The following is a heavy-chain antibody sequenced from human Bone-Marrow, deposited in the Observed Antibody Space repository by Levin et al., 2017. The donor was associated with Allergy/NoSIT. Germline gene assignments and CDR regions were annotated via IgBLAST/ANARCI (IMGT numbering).Heavy chain of an antibody. V-gene: IGHV3-48*02. CDR3: VGDPAAVSGGLGY. CDR1: GFDFRTYS. D-gene: IGHD6-19*01. Sequence: PGGSLRLSCVASGFDFRTYSMNWVRQAPGRGLEWVSHISSSSDSLYYADSVKGRFTISRDNGKNSVYLQMNGLTDEDTAVYYCVGDPAAVSGGLGYWGQGALVAVSS. J-gene: IGHJ4*02. CDR2: ISSSSDSL.